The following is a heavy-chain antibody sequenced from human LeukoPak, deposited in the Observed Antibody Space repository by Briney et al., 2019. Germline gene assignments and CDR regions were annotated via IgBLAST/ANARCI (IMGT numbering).Heavy chain of an antibody. J-gene: IGHJ3*02. Sequence: SETLSLTCTVSGGSISSYYWSWIRQPPGKGLEWIGSIYYSGSTYYNPSLKSRVTISVDTSKNQFSLKLSSVTAADTAVYYCARRYQLLTIDAFDIWGQGTMVTVSS. CDR2: IYYSGST. CDR1: GGSISSYY. V-gene: IGHV4-59*05. CDR3: ARRYQLLTIDAFDI. D-gene: IGHD2-2*01.